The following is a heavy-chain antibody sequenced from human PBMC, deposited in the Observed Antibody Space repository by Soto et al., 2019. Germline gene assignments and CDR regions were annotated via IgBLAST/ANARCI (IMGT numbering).Heavy chain of an antibody. Sequence: SGTLSLTCTVSGGSISSGGYYWSWIRQHPGKGLEWIGYIYYSGSTYYNPSLKSRVTISVDTSKNQFSLKLSSVTAADTAVYYCASSVVTYNCFDPWGQGTLVTVSS. V-gene: IGHV4-31*03. D-gene: IGHD2-15*01. CDR2: IYYSGST. J-gene: IGHJ5*02. CDR3: ASSVVTYNCFDP. CDR1: GGSISSGGYY.